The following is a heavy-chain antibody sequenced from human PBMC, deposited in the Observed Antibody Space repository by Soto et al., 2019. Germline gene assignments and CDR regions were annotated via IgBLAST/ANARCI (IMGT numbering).Heavy chain of an antibody. CDR2: IYYSGST. Sequence: SETLSLTCTVSGGSISSYYWSWIRQPPGKGLEWIGYIYYSGSTNYNPSLKSRVTISVDTSKNQFSLKLSSVTAADTAVYYCARAPVYYYYGMDVWGQGTTVTVSS. CDR1: GGSISSYY. J-gene: IGHJ6*02. V-gene: IGHV4-59*01. CDR3: ARAPVYYYYGMDV.